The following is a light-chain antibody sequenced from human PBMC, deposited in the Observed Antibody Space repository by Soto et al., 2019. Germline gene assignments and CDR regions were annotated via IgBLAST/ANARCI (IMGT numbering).Light chain of an antibody. CDR3: QQPSNWLFT. V-gene: IGKV3-11*01. Sequence: EIVLTQSPATLSLSPGERATLSCRASQSVSSYLGWYQQKPGQAPRLLIYDASNRATRIPARFSGSGSGTDFTLPISSLEPEDFAVYYCQQPSNWLFTFGGGTKVEIK. J-gene: IGKJ4*01. CDR2: DAS. CDR1: QSVSSY.